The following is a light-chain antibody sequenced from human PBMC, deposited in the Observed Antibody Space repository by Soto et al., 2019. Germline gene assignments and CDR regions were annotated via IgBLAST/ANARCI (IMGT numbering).Light chain of an antibody. V-gene: IGKV3-20*01. Sequence: EIVLTHSPGTLSLSPGERATLSCRSSHSVSSNYLAWYQQKPGQAPRLLIYDASSRATGIPDRFSGSGSGTDFTLTISRLEPVDFAVYYCQQYGISPTFGQGTKVEIK. CDR2: DAS. CDR3: QQYGISPT. CDR1: HSVSSNY. J-gene: IGKJ1*01.